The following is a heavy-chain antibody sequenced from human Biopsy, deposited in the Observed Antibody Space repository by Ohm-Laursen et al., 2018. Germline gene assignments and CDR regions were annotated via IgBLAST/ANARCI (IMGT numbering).Heavy chain of an antibody. D-gene: IGHD3-3*01. V-gene: IGHV3-21*04. CDR1: GFTFSSYS. J-gene: IGHJ3*01. CDR3: AKYTPTIFGVVGDDALDL. Sequence: SLRLSCAAAGFTFSSYSMNWVRQAPGKGLEWVSSISTSSTYIYYADSVKGRFSISRDDALNSLYLQMNSLRAEDTAVYYCAKYTPTIFGVVGDDALDLWGQGTMVTVSS. CDR2: ISTSSTYI.